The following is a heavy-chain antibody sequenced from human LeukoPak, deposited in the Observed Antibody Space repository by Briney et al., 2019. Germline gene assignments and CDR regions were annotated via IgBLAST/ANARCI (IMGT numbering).Heavy chain of an antibody. CDR1: GFTFSSYA. CDR3: AKRSCSGGSCNFDY. Sequence: PGGSLRLSCEAYGFTFSSYAMSWVRQAPGKGLEWVSAISNSGQNTNYADSVKGRFTISRDNSKNTLYLQMNSLRAEDTAVYYGAKRSCSGGSCNFDYWGQGTLVTVSS. V-gene: IGHV3-23*01. CDR2: ISNSGQNT. D-gene: IGHD2-15*01. J-gene: IGHJ4*02.